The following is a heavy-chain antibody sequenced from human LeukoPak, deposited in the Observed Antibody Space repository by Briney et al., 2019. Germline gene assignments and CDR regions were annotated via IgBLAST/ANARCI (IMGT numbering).Heavy chain of an antibody. CDR1: GYTFSSYA. D-gene: IGHD4-17*01. V-gene: IGHV1-18*04. CDR3: AREGSYGDYLTLDY. J-gene: IGHJ4*02. Sequence: GASVKVSCKTSGYTFSSYAITWLRQTPGQALEWMGWIRPYNDDTNYAQNFQARVAMTADTSTKTVYMELRSLTSDDTAVYFCAREGSYGDYLTLDYWGQGTLVTVSS. CDR2: IRPYNDDT.